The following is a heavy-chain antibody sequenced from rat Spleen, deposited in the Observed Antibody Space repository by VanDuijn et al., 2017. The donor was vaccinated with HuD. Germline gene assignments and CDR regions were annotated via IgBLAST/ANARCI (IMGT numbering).Heavy chain of an antibody. D-gene: IGHD1-11*01. CDR2: IWGDGST. J-gene: IGHJ3*01. CDR3: ARSYGGYTSNWFPY. V-gene: IGHV2-1*01. Sequence: QVQLKESGPGLVQPSQTLSLTCTVSGFSVTGNSVNWVRQRPGKGLEWMGGIWGDGSTDYNSALKSRLRISRDTSKSQVFLKMNSLQTDDTVIYFCARSYGGYTSNWFPYWGQGTLVTVSS. CDR1: GFSVTGNS.